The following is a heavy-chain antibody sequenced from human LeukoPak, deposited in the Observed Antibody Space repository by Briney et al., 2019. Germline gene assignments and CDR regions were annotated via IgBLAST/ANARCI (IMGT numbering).Heavy chain of an antibody. Sequence: VKISCKSSGYTFIHYHMHGVRKAHGKALKGMGRVAREDGRTIYAERFRDRVTITADRSTDTVYLEVTRLNSDDTAVYFCATVAMLSTAFYFDHWGQGTLVTVSS. D-gene: IGHD2-8*01. CDR3: ATVAMLSTAFYFDH. CDR2: VAREDGRT. V-gene: IGHV1-69-2*01. J-gene: IGHJ4*02. CDR1: GYTFIHYH.